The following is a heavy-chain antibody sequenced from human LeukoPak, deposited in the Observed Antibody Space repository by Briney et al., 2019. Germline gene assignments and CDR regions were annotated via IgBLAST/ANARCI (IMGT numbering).Heavy chain of an antibody. CDR3: AKDPGGNYYDSSGYDY. Sequence: PGGSLRLSCAASGFTFSSYAMSWVRQAPGKGLEWVSAISGSGGSTYYADSVKGRFTISRDNSKNTLYLQMNSLRAEDTAVYYRAKDPGGNYYDSSGYDYWGQGTLVTVSS. D-gene: IGHD3-22*01. CDR2: ISGSGGST. V-gene: IGHV3-23*01. CDR1: GFTFSSYA. J-gene: IGHJ4*02.